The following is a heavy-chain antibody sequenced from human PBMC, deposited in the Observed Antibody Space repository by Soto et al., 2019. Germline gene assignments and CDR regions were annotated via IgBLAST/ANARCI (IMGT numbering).Heavy chain of an antibody. CDR3: ARDRGASITIFGVVFIPPRHYGMDV. CDR1: GGTFSSYA. CDR2: IIPIFGTA. V-gene: IGHV1-69*01. J-gene: IGHJ6*02. Sequence: QVQLVQSGAEVKKPGSSVKVSCKASGGTFSSYAISWVRQAPGQGLEWMGGIIPIFGTANYERKFQGRVTIAADESTSTAYMELSSLRSEDTAVYYRARDRGASITIFGVVFIPPRHYGMDVWGQGTTVTVSS. D-gene: IGHD3-3*01.